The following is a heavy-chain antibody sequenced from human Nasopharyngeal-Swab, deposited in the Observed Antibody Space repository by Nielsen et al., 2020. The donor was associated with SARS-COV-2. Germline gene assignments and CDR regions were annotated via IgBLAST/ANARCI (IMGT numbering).Heavy chain of an antibody. D-gene: IGHD1-26*01. CDR2: IIPILGIA. CDR3: AAGATYTSGCDY. J-gene: IGHJ4*02. V-gene: IGHV1-69*10. CDR1: GGTFSSYA. Sequence: SVKVSCKAPGGTFSSYAISWVRQAPGQGLEWMGGIIPILGIANYAQKFQGRVTITADKSTSTAYMELSSLRSEDTAVYYCAAGATYTSGCDYWGQGTLVTVSS.